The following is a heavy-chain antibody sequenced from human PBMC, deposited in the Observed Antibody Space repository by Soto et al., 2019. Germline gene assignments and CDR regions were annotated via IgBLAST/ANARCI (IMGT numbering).Heavy chain of an antibody. J-gene: IGHJ4*02. V-gene: IGHV4-34*01. CDR1: GESFSGYF. CDR3: ARGKAAGR. Sequence: QVQLQQWGAGLLKPSETLSLTCAVYGESFSGYFWNWIRQSPGKGLEWIGEISHSGSTNYNPSLESLVTISIDTSKNQFSLKLTSLTAADTAVSYCARGKAAGRWGQGTLVTVSS. CDR2: ISHSGST. D-gene: IGHD6-13*01.